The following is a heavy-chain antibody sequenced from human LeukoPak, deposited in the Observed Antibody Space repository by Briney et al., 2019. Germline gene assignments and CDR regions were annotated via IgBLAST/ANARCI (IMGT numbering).Heavy chain of an antibody. J-gene: IGHJ4*02. CDR3: ARGYSSSWLGYFDY. V-gene: IGHV3-30*03. Sequence: GGSLRLSCAASGFTFSSYGIHWVRQAPGKGLEWVAVVSSDGSNKYYADSVKGRFTISRDTSKNMVYLQMNSLGAEDSAVYYCARGYSSSWLGYFDYRGQGTLVTVSS. D-gene: IGHD6-13*01. CDR1: GFTFSSYG. CDR2: VSSDGSNK.